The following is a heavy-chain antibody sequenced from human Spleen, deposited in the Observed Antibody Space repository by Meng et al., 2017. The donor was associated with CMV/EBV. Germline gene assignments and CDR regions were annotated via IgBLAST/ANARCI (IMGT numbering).Heavy chain of an antibody. J-gene: IGHJ3*02. V-gene: IGHV3-48*02. CDR1: GFTFTTSS. CDR3: ACKGYSYGDDAFDI. CDR2: ISSSSSTR. Sequence: LKISCVASGFTFTTSSMNWVRQVPGKGLEWISYISSSSSTRYDADSVKGRFTISRDNAKKSLYLQMNSLRDEDTAVYYCACKGYSYGDDAFDIWGQGTMVTVSS. D-gene: IGHD5-18*01.